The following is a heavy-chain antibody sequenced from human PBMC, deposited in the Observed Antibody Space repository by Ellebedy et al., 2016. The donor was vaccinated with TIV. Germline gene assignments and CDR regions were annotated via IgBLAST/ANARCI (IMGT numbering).Heavy chain of an antibody. J-gene: IGHJ4*02. V-gene: IGHV3-21*01. CDR2: ISSSSSYI. CDR1: GFTFSSYS. D-gene: IGHD5-24*01. Sequence: GESLKISCAASGFTFSSYSMNWVRQAPGKGLEWVSSISSSSSYIYYADSVKGRFTISRDNAKNSLYLQMNSLRAEDTAVYYCARDPMAGDYWGQGTLVTVSS. CDR3: ARDPMAGDY.